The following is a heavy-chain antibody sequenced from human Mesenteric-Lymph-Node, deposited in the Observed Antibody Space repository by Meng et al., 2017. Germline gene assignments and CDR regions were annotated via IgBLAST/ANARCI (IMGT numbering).Heavy chain of an antibody. D-gene: IGHD2-8*01. CDR1: GGPFSGYY. CDR3: ARDARPNWFDP. V-gene: IGHV4-34*01. Sequence: VQRKQGGAGLLKPSETLSLTCGIFGGPFSGYYWYWIRQPPGKGLEWIGEINHRGSTNYNPSLKSRVTISVDKSKNQFSLRLSSVTAADTAVYYCARDARPNWFDPWGQGTLVTVSS. J-gene: IGHJ5*02. CDR2: INHRGST.